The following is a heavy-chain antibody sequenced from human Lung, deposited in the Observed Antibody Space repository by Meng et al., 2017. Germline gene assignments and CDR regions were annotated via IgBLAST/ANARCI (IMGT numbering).Heavy chain of an antibody. J-gene: IGHJ4*02. CDR2: IYHSGST. V-gene: IGHV4-4*02. CDR1: GGFISSSNW. D-gene: IGHD6-19*01. Sequence: VQLQGSAPGLIKPSGTLPPTCAVSGGFISSSNWWSWVRQPPGKGLEWIGEIYHSGSTNYNPSLKSRVTISVDKSKNQFSLKLSSVTAADTAVYYCARRGLWLDPQNFDYWGQGTLVTVSS. CDR3: ARRGLWLDPQNFDY.